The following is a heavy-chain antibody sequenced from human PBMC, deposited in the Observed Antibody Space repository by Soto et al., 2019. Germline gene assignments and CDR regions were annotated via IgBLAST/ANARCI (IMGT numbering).Heavy chain of an antibody. J-gene: IGHJ4*02. V-gene: IGHV3-72*01. CDR2: TRNKDNSYTT. D-gene: IGHD6-19*01. Sequence: QSGGSLRLSCAASGFIFSDHYMDWVRQAPGKGLEWVGRTRNKDNSYTTEYAASVKGRFTISRDDSKDSMYLQMNSLKTEDTAVYYCARAGHSSGWRTFDCWGQGT. CDR1: GFIFSDHY. CDR3: ARAGHSSGWRTFDC.